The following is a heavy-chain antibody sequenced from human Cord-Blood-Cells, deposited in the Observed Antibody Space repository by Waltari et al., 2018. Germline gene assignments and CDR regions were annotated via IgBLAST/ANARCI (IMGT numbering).Heavy chain of an antibody. Sequence: QVQLVQSGAEVKKPGASVKVSCKASGYTFTSYYMHWVRQAPGQGLEWMGRSNPSGGSTSYAEKFQGRVTMTRDTSTSTVYMELSSLRSEDTAVYYWARGGSIAARRDIDYWGQGTLVTVSS. V-gene: IGHV1-46*01. D-gene: IGHD6-6*01. J-gene: IGHJ4*02. CDR3: ARGGSIAARRDIDY. CDR2: SNPSGGST. CDR1: GYTFTSYY.